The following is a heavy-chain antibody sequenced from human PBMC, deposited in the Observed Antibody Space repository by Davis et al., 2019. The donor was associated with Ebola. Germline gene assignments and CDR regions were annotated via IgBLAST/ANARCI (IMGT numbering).Heavy chain of an antibody. V-gene: IGHV3-21*01. CDR2: ISSSSSYI. CDR3: AKSSGSYSPFDY. D-gene: IGHD1-26*01. CDR1: GFTFSSYS. Sequence: PGGSLRFSCAASGFTFSSYSMNWVRQAPGKGLEWASSISSSSSYIYYADSVKGRFTISRDSAETSLYLQMNSLRVEDTAVYYCAKSSGSYSPFDYWGQGTLVTVSS. J-gene: IGHJ4*02.